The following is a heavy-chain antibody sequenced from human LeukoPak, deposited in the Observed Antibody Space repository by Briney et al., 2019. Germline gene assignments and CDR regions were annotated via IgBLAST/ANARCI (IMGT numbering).Heavy chain of an antibody. CDR3: ARGGSNWYNAYFDS. Sequence: GGSLRLSCAASGFTVSSKYMSWVRQAPGKGLEWVSTIYSAGSTYYADSVKGRFTISRDNSKSTLYLQMDSLRVEDTAVYYCARGGSNWYNAYFDSWGQGTLVTVSS. D-gene: IGHD1-1*01. CDR1: GFTVSSKY. J-gene: IGHJ4*02. CDR2: IYSAGST. V-gene: IGHV3-53*01.